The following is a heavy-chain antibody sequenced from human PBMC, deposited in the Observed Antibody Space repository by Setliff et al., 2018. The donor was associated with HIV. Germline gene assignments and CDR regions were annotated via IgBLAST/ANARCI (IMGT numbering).Heavy chain of an antibody. CDR1: GYTFTSYY. CDR3: AREGFGIAAAGDYYYGMDV. Sequence: GASVKVSCKASGYTFTSYYMHWVRQAPGQGLEWMGIINPSGGSTSYAQKFQGRVTMTRDTSTSTVYMELSSLRSEDTAVYYCAREGFGIAAAGDYYYGMDVWGQGTTVTVSS. V-gene: IGHV1-46*01. J-gene: IGHJ6*02. CDR2: INPSGGST. D-gene: IGHD6-13*01.